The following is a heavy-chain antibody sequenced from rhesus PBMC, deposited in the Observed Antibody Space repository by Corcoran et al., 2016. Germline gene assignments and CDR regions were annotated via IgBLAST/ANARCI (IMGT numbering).Heavy chain of an antibody. V-gene: IGHV1-1*01. J-gene: IGHJ4*01. Sequence: QVQLVQSGAEIKQPGASVKLSCKASGYTFTSYYMHWVRQAPGQGLEWIGLISPYNGNKGYPQNFQGRVTITTDTSTSTGYMELSRLRSEDTAVYYCTRGIAAATGTFDYWGQGVLVTVSS. CDR2: ISPYNGNK. D-gene: IGHD6-43*01. CDR1: GYTFTSYY. CDR3: TRGIAAATGTFDY.